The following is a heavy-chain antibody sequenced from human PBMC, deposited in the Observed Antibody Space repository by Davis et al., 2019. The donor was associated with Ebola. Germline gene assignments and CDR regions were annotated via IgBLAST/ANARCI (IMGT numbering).Heavy chain of an antibody. J-gene: IGHJ4*02. CDR2: ISYDGSNK. V-gene: IGHV3-30*18. Sequence: GESLKISCAASGFTFSSYGMHWVRQAPGKGLEWVAVISYDGSNKYYADSVKGRFTISRDNSKNTLYLQMNSLRAEDTAVYYCAKDSPELAAYFDYWGQGTLVTVSS. D-gene: IGHD5-24*01. CDR1: GFTFSSYG. CDR3: AKDSPELAAYFDY.